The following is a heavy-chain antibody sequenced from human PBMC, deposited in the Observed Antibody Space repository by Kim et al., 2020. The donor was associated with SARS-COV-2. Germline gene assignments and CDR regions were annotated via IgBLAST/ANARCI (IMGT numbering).Heavy chain of an antibody. Sequence: TAYAASVKGRFTISRDDSKNTAYLQMNSLKTEDTAVYYCTITGDHWYFDLWGRGTLVTVSS. D-gene: IGHD7-27*01. CDR3: TITGDHWYFDL. J-gene: IGHJ2*01. CDR2: T. V-gene: IGHV3-73*01.